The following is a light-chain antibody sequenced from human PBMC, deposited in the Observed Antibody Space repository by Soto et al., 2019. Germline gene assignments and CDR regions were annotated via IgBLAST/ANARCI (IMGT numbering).Light chain of an antibody. J-gene: IGLJ1*01. Sequence: QSMMTQPDSMSGSSGQAITISCTGTRSDVGGYNYVSWYQQHPGKAPKLMIYDVSNRPSGVFNRFSGSKSGNTASLSISGLQAEDEADYYCRSYTSSSTHVFGTGTKVTVL. CDR1: RSDVGGYNY. V-gene: IGLV2-14*01. CDR2: DVS. CDR3: RSYTSSSTHV.